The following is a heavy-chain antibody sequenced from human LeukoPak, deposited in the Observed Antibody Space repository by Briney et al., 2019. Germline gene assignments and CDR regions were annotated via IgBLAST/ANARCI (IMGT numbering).Heavy chain of an antibody. CDR3: AKGEGGDSGWYGDY. Sequence: GGSLRLSCAASGFTVSSSYMSWVRQAPGKGLEWVAVISYDGTNKYYADSVKGRFTISRDNSKNTLFLQMNSLRPEDTAVYYCAKGEGGDSGWYGDYWGQGTLVTVSS. D-gene: IGHD6-19*01. CDR1: GFTVSSSY. J-gene: IGHJ4*02. V-gene: IGHV3-30*18. CDR2: ISYDGTNK.